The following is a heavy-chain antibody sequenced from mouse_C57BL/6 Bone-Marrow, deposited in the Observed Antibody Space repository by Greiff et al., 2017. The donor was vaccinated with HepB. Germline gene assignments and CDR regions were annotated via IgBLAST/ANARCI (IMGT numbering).Heavy chain of an antibody. CDR2: IYYSGTI. J-gene: IGHJ2*01. CDR3: ARDDGYYDYFDY. V-gene: IGHV3-5*01. D-gene: IGHD2-3*01. Sequence: DVKLQESGPSLVKPSQTVFLTCTVTGISITTGNYRWSWIRQFPGNKLEWIGYIYYSGTITYNPSLTSRTTITRDTPKNQFFLEMNSLTAEDTATYYCARDDGYYDYFDYWGQGTTLTVSS. CDR1: GISITTGNYR.